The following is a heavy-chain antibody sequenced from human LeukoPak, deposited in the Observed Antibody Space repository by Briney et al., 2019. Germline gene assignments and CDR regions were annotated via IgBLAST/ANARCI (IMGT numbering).Heavy chain of an antibody. CDR1: GFTFSSYS. D-gene: IGHD6-13*01. CDR2: ISSSSSYI. Sequence: PGGSLRLSCAASGFTFSSYSMNWVRQAPGKGLEWVSSISSSSSYIYYADSVKGRFTISRDNSKNTLYLQMNSLRAEDTAVYYCATTGGYSSSWYAPDFDYWGQGTLVTVSS. CDR3: ATTGGYSSSWYAPDFDY. J-gene: IGHJ4*02. V-gene: IGHV3-21*01.